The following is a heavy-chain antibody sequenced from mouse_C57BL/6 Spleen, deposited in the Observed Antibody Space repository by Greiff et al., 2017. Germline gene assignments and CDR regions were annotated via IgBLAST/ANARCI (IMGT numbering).Heavy chain of an antibody. CDR1: GYTFTSYW. Sequence: QVQLQQPGAELVKPGASVKMSCKASGYTFTSYWITWVKQRPGQGLEWIGDIYPGSGSTNYNEKFTSKATLTVDTSSSTAYMQLSILTSEDSAVYYCARSDYYGSSGYAMDYWGQGTSVTVSS. D-gene: IGHD1-1*01. V-gene: IGHV1-55*01. CDR2: IYPGSGST. J-gene: IGHJ4*01. CDR3: ARSDYYGSSGYAMDY.